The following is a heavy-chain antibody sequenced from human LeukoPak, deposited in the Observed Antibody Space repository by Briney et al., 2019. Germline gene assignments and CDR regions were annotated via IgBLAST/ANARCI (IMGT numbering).Heavy chain of an antibody. Sequence: GGSLRLSCAASGFTFSNYWMHWVRQAPGKGLVWVSRINPDDSNTAYADSVKGRFTISRDNAKNSLYLQMNSLRAEDTAVYYCASRVAAAGHHYFDYWGQGTLVTVSS. CDR2: INPDDSNT. V-gene: IGHV3-74*01. D-gene: IGHD6-13*01. J-gene: IGHJ4*02. CDR3: ASRVAAAGHHYFDY. CDR1: GFTFSNYW.